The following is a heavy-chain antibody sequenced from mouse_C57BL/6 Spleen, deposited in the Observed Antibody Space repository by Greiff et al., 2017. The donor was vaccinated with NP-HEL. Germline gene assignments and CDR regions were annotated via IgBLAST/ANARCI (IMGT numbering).Heavy chain of an antibody. CDR3: ARGVGYYGGFAY. Sequence: EVQLVESGGGLVKPGGSLKLSCAASGFTFSSYAMSWVRQTPEKRLEWVATISDGGSYTYYPDNVKGRFTISRDNAKNNLYLQMSHLKSEDTAMYYCARGVGYYGGFAYWGQGTLVTVSA. V-gene: IGHV5-4*01. D-gene: IGHD2-3*01. CDR2: ISDGGSYT. J-gene: IGHJ3*01. CDR1: GFTFSSYA.